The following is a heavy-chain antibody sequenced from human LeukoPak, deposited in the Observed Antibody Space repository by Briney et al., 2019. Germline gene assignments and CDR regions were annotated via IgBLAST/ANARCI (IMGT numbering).Heavy chain of an antibody. CDR1: GFTFSSYW. J-gene: IGHJ4*02. CDR3: ARSNQADDY. V-gene: IGHV3-74*01. CDR2: INPGRSSI. D-gene: IGHD1-14*01. Sequence: GGSLRLSCAASGFTFSSYWMHWARQVPGKGLVWVARINPGRSSITYADSVKGRFTISRDNAKNTLYLQMDSLRAEDTGVYYCARSNQADDYWGQGTLVTVSS.